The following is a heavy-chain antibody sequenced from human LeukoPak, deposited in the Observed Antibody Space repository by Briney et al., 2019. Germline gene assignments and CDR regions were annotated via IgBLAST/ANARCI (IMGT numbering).Heavy chain of an antibody. CDR2: INPDSGGT. V-gene: IGHV1-2*02. CDR1: GYTFTGYY. Sequence: GASVKVSCKASGYTFTGYYMHWVRRAPGQGLEWMGWINPDSGGTIYAQNFQGRVTMTRDTSISTAYMELGSLRSDDTAVYYCARDLGDTYGSVGDFDYWGQGTLVTVSS. D-gene: IGHD3-10*01. CDR3: ARDLGDTYGSVGDFDY. J-gene: IGHJ4*02.